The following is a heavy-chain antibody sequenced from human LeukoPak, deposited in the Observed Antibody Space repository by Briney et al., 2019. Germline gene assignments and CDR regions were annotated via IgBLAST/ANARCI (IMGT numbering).Heavy chain of an antibody. CDR3: AKGEATEIYYYYYGMDV. CDR2: ISGSGGST. J-gene: IGHJ6*02. D-gene: IGHD1-26*01. CDR1: GFTFSSYA. V-gene: IGHV3-23*01. Sequence: GASLRFSCAASGFTFSSYAMSWVRQAPGKGLEWVSAISGSGGSTYYADSVKGRFTISRDNSKNTPYLQMNSLRAEDTAVYYCAKGEATEIYYYYYGMDVWGQGTTVTVSS.